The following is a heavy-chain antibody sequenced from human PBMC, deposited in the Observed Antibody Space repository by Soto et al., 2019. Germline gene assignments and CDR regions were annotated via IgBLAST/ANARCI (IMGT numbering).Heavy chain of an antibody. V-gene: IGHV1-2*02. D-gene: IGHD4-17*01. Sequence: QVQLVQSGAEVKKPGASVKVSCKASGYTFTGYYMHWVRQAPGQGLEWMGWINPNSGGTNYAQKFQGRVTMTRDTSISTAYMELSRLRSDDTAVYYCARALDYGDPFDAFDIWGQGTMFTVSS. CDR1: GYTFTGYY. CDR2: INPNSGGT. J-gene: IGHJ3*02. CDR3: ARALDYGDPFDAFDI.